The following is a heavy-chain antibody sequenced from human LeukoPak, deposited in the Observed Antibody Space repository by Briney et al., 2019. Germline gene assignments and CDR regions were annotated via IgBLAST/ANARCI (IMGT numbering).Heavy chain of an antibody. CDR2: IYHSGST. J-gene: IGHJ5*02. CDR3: ARVISGEPPTNNWFDP. D-gene: IGHD7-27*01. CDR1: GGSISSGGYY. V-gene: IGHV4-30-2*01. Sequence: PSETLSLTCTVSGGSISSGGYYWSWIRQPPGEGLEWIGYIYHSGSTYYNPSLKSRVTISVDRPKNQFSLKLSSVTAADTAVYYCARVISGEPPTNNWFDPWGQGTLVTVSS.